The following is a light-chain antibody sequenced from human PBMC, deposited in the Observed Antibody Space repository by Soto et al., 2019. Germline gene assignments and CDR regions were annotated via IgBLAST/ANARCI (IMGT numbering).Light chain of an antibody. Sequence: DLVMTQSPLSLPVTPGEPASISCRSSQSLLHSNGYNYLDWYLQKPGQSPQLLIYLGSDRASGVPDRFSGSGSDTDFTLKISRVEAEDVGVYYCMQALQIPPTFGQGTRLEIK. V-gene: IGKV2-28*01. CDR1: QSLLHSNGYNY. J-gene: IGKJ5*01. CDR3: MQALQIPPT. CDR2: LGS.